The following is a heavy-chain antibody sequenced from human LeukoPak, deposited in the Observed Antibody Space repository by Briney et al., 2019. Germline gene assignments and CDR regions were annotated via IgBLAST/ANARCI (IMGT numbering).Heavy chain of an antibody. CDR2: INHSGST. V-gene: IGHV4-34*01. Sequence: SETLSLTCAVYGGSFSGYYWSRIRQPPGKGLEWIGEINHSGSTNYNPSLKSRVTISVDTSKNQFSLKLSSVTAADTAVYYCAREYSSSWYRLYYFDYWGQGTLVTVSS. CDR1: GGSFSGYY. D-gene: IGHD6-13*01. J-gene: IGHJ4*02. CDR3: AREYSSSWYRLYYFDY.